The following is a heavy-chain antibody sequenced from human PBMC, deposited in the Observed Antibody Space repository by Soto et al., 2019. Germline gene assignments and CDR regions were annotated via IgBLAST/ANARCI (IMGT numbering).Heavy chain of an antibody. CDR3: TTSRLGSSPTYPGSYSSSHYYYGLHV. Sequence: GGSLRLSCAASGFTFSNAWMNWVRQAPGKGLEWVGRIKSKTDGGTTDYAAPVKGRFTISRDDSKNTLYLQMNSLKTEDTAVYYCTTSRLGSSPTYPGSYSSSHYYYGLHVWGQGTTVTVSS. D-gene: IGHD6-6*01. V-gene: IGHV3-15*07. J-gene: IGHJ6*01. CDR2: IKSKTDGGTT. CDR1: GFTFSNAW.